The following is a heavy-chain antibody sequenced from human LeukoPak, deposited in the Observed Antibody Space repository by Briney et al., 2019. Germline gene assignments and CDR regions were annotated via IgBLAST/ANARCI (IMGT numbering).Heavy chain of an antibody. D-gene: IGHD1-26*01. V-gene: IGHV5-51*01. J-gene: IGHJ4*02. Sequence: GASLQISCKGSGYSFTSYWIAWVRQLPGKGLEWMGIIYPGDSDTRYSPSSQGQVTISVDKSINTAYLQWSSLKASDTAMYYCAREGGSYWSHFDYWGQGTLVTVSS. CDR3: AREGGSYWSHFDY. CDR2: IYPGDSDT. CDR1: GYSFTSYW.